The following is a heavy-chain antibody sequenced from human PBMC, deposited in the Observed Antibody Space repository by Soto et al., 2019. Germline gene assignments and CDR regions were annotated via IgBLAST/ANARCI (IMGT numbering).Heavy chain of an antibody. CDR1: GFTFSSNA. CDR2: ISSSGGST. D-gene: IGHD2-15*01. V-gene: IGHV3-23*01. Sequence: LRLSCAASGFTFSSNAMSWVRQAPGKGLEWVSGISSSGGSTYYADSVKGRFTISRDNSKNMLYLQMNNLRAEDTAVYYCAKAQGGSYFDYWGQGTLVTVSS. J-gene: IGHJ4*02. CDR3: AKAQGGSYFDY.